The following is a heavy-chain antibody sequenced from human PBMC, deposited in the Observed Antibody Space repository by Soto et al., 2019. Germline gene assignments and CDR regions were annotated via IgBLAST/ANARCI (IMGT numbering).Heavy chain of an antibody. CDR3: ARRYGYSFDY. CDR2: IYYSGSI. V-gene: IGHV4-59*08. Sequence: PSETLSLTCTVSGGSISSYYWSWIRQPPGKGLEWIGYIYYSGSINYNPSLKSRVTILVDTSKNQFSLKLSSVTAADTAVYYCARRYGYSFDYLGQLTLVTVSS. CDR1: GGSISSYY. J-gene: IGHJ4*02. D-gene: IGHD1-1*01.